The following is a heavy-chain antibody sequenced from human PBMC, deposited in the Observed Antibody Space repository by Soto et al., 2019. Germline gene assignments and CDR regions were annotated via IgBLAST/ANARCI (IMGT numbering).Heavy chain of an antibody. Sequence: ASVKVSCKASGGTFSSYTISWVRQAPGQGLEWMGRIIPILGIANYAQKFQGRVTITADKSTSTAYMELSSLRSEDTAVYYCARDPRPYCGGDCYPPPYYYYMDVWGKGTTVTVSS. CDR1: GGTFSSYT. CDR3: ARDPRPYCGGDCYPPPYYYYMDV. V-gene: IGHV1-69*04. J-gene: IGHJ6*03. D-gene: IGHD2-21*02. CDR2: IIPILGIA.